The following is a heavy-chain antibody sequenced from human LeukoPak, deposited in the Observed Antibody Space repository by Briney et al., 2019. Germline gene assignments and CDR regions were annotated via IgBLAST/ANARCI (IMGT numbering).Heavy chain of an antibody. CDR3: ARGVTLLAPNF. CDR1: GGSMTGNMYY. V-gene: IGHV4-39*07. D-gene: IGHD3-3*02. Sequence: PSETLSLTCTVSGGSMTGNMYYWGWIRQPPGKGLEWIGSIFESGRTSYDPSLKSRATVSLNASKNQFSLKLDSVTAADSAVYYCARGVTLLAPNFWGQGTLVAVSS. CDR2: IFESGRT. J-gene: IGHJ4*02.